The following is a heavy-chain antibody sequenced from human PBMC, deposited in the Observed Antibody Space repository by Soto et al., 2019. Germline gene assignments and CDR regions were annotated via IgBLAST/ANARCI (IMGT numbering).Heavy chain of an antibody. D-gene: IGHD6-19*01. CDR2: ISGSGGST. CDR3: AKEGEHSSGWANFDY. J-gene: IGHJ4*02. V-gene: IGHV3-23*01. CDR1: GFTFSSYA. Sequence: EVQLLESGGGLVQPGGSLRLSCAASGFTFSSYAMSWVRQAPGKGLEWVSAISGSGGSTYYADSVKGRFTISRDNSRNTRYLQMNSLRAEDTAVYYCAKEGEHSSGWANFDYWGQGTLVTVSS.